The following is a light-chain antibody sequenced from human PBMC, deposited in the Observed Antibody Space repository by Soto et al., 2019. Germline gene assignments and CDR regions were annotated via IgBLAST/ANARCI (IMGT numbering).Light chain of an antibody. V-gene: IGLV2-14*03. CDR2: DVS. J-gene: IGLJ2*01. Sequence: QSVLTQPASVSGSPGQSISIFCTGTSSDIGIYNFVSWYQQHPGKAPKLLIYDVSHRPSVVSSRFSGSKSGNTASLAISGLQAEDEADYYCSSYTSTNTLVIFGGGTKLTVL. CDR3: SSYTSTNTLVI. CDR1: SSDIGIYNF.